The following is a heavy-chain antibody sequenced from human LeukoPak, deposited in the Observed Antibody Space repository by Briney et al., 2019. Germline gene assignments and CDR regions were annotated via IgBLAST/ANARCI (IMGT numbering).Heavy chain of an antibody. J-gene: IGHJ6*02. CDR2: ISYDGSNK. V-gene: IGHV3-30*18. Sequence: PGGSLRLSCAASGFTFSSYGMHWVRQAPGKGLEWVAVISYDGSNKYYADSVKGRFTISRDNSKNTLYLQMNSLRAEDTAVYYCAKASGSSGWYEGMAVWGQGTTATVSS. CDR1: GFTFSSYG. CDR3: AKASGSSGWYEGMAV. D-gene: IGHD6-19*01.